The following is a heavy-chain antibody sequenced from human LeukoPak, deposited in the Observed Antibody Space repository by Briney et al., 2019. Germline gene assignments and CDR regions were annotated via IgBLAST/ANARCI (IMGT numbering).Heavy chain of an antibody. J-gene: IGHJ4*02. D-gene: IGHD3-10*02. CDR2: MNPNSGNT. CDR1: GYTFTSYD. V-gene: IGHV1-8*01. CDR3: ARAVVRGVKVGHGY. Sequence: ASVKVSCKASGYTFTSYDINWVRQATGQGLEWMGWMNPNSGNTGYAQKFQGRVTMTRSTSISTAYMELSSLRSEDTAVYYCARAVVRGVKVGHGYWGQGTLVTVSS.